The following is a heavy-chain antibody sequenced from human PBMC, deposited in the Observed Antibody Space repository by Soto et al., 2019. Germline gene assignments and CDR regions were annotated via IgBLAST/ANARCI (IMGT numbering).Heavy chain of an antibody. J-gene: IGHJ4*02. CDR1: GFTFSSHA. CDR3: AKEFFAAAYAATSAFDR. V-gene: IGHV3-23*01. Sequence: PGGSLRLSCAASGFTFSSHAMGWLRQAPGTGPEWVAFVDGSGGDTSYADSVKGRFTISRDNSDNSLYLDMNSLRAEDTGRYFCAKEFFAAAYAATSAFDRWAQGTLVTVSS. CDR2: VDGSGGDT. D-gene: IGHD2-8*01.